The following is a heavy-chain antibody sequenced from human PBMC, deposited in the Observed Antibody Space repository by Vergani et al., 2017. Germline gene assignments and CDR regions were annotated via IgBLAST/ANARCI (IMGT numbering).Heavy chain of an antibody. CDR2: IYYSGST. Sequence: QVQLQQWGAGLLKPSETLSLTCTVSGGSISSSSYYWGWIRQPPGKGLEWIGSIYYSGSTYYNPSLKSRVTISVDTSKNQFSLKLSSVTAADTAVYYCARREFKTGPYWYFDLWGRGTLVTVSS. V-gene: IGHV4-39*07. J-gene: IGHJ2*01. CDR3: ARREFKTGPYWYFDL. CDR1: GGSISSSSYY. D-gene: IGHD3-10*01.